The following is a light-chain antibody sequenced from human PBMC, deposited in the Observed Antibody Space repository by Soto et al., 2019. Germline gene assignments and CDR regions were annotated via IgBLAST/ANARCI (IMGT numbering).Light chain of an antibody. J-gene: IGKJ1*01. V-gene: IGKV1-5*01. CDR3: QQYTNTNNPWM. CDR2: DAS. Sequence: DIQMTQSPSTLSASVGDRVTITCRAIQSISSWLAWYQQKPGKAPKLLIYDASSLESGVPSRFSGSGSGTEFTLTISSLQPDDSATYYCQQYTNTNNPWMFGQGTKVDIK. CDR1: QSISSW.